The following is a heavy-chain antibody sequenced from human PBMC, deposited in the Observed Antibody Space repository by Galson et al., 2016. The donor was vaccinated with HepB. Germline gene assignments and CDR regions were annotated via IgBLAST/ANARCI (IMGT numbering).Heavy chain of an antibody. V-gene: IGHV3-9*01. CDR2: VTWNSGST. Sequence: LRLSCAVSGFAFDDYAMHWVRQAPGKGLEWVSGVTWNSGSTGYAASVKGRFTISRDNAKNSLYLQMNSLRPEDTALYYCAKDVDTGFGGVFDSWGQGTLVTVPS. CDR1: GFAFDDYA. J-gene: IGHJ4*02. D-gene: IGHD3-10*01. CDR3: AKDVDTGFGGVFDS.